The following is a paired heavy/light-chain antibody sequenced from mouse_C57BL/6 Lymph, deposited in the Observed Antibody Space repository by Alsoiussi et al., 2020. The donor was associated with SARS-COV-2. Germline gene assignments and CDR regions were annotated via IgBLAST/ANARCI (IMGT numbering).Heavy chain of an antibody. CDR2: IDPSDSYT. J-gene: IGHJ1*03. Sequence: QVQLQQPGAELVMPGASVKLSCKASGYTFTSYWMHWVKQRPGQGLEWIGEIDPSDSYTNYNQKFKGKSTLTVDKSSSTAYMQLSSLTSEDSAVYYCARGYSNYWYFDVWGTGTTVTVSS. CDR1: GYTFTSYW. CDR3: ARGYSNYWYFDV. D-gene: IGHD2-5*01. V-gene: IGHV1-69*01.
Light chain of an antibody. CDR2: SAS. CDR3: QQYNSYPLT. Sequence: DIVMTQSQKFMSTSVGDRVSVTCKASQNVGTNVAWYQQKPGQSPKALIYSASYRYSGVPDRFTGSGSGTDFTLTISNVQSEDLAEYFCQQYNSYPLTFGAGTKLELK. CDR1: QNVGTN. V-gene: IGKV6-15*01. J-gene: IGKJ5*01.